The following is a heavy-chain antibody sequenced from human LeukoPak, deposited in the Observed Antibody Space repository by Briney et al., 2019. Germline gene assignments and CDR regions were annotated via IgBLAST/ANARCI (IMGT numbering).Heavy chain of an antibody. D-gene: IGHD6-19*01. CDR3: AKDINPLIAVAGPESPDY. V-gene: IGHV3-43*02. Sequence: PGGSLRLSCAASGFTFDGYAMHWVRQAPGKGLEWVSLISGDGGSTYYADSVKGRFTISRDNSKNSLYLQMNSLRTEDTALYYCAKDINPLIAVAGPESPDYWGQGTLVTVSS. J-gene: IGHJ4*02. CDR1: GFTFDGYA. CDR2: ISGDGGST.